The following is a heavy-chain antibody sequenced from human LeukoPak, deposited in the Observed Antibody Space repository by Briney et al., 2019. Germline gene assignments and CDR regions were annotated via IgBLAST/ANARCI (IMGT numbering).Heavy chain of an antibody. CDR3: ARGRITMIVVPHAFDI. D-gene: IGHD3-22*01. CDR1: GGTFSSYA. CDR2: IIPIFGTA. Sequence: SVKVSCKASGGTFSSYAISWVRQAPGQGLEWMGGIIPIFGTANYAQKFQGRVTITADESTSTAYMELSSLRSEDAAVYYCARGRITMIVVPHAFDIWGQGTTVTVSS. V-gene: IGHV1-69*01. J-gene: IGHJ3*02.